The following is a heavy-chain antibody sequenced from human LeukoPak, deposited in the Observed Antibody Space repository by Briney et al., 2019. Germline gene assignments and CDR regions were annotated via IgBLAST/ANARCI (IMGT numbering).Heavy chain of an antibody. CDR1: GGTFSSYA. D-gene: IGHD3-22*01. V-gene: IGHV1-46*01. CDR2: INPSGGST. J-gene: IGHJ4*02. Sequence: ASVKVSCKASGGTFSSYAISWVRQAPGQGLEWMGIINPSGGSTSYAQKFQGRVTMTRDTSTSTVYMELSSLRSEDTAVYYCAREFDYYDSSGPGADWGQGTLVTVSS. CDR3: AREFDYYDSSGPGAD.